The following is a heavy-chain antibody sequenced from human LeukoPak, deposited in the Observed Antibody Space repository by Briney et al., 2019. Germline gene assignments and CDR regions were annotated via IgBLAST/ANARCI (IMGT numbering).Heavy chain of an antibody. D-gene: IGHD1-26*01. CDR2: IYHSGST. Sequence: PSETLSLTCAVSGGSISSSNWWSWVRQPPGKGLEWIGVIYHSGSTNYNPSLKSRVTISVDTSKNQFSLKMSSVTAADTAVYYGAREWELPSDAFDIWGQGTMVTVSS. J-gene: IGHJ3*02. CDR1: GGSISSSNW. CDR3: AREWELPSDAFDI. V-gene: IGHV4-4*02.